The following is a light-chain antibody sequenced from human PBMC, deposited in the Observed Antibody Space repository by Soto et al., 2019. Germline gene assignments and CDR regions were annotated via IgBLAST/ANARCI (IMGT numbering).Light chain of an antibody. Sequence: IVLTQSRGTLSLSPGERTTLSCSYIQTVSTSFLAWYQQKRGQAPRLLIYGASNRATGIPDRFSGSGSGTEFTLTISSLQSEDFAVYYCQQYNNWPPLTFGQGTRLEIK. CDR2: GAS. J-gene: IGKJ5*01. V-gene: IGKV3D-15*01. CDR1: QTVSTSF. CDR3: QQYNNWPPLT.